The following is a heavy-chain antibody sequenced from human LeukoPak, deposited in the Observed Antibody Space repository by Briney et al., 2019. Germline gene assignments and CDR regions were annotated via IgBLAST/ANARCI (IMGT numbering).Heavy chain of an antibody. D-gene: IGHD6-19*01. J-gene: IGHJ3*02. CDR3: ARNPMYSSGWYLDAFDI. V-gene: IGHV3-21*01. CDR2: ISSSSSYI. Sequence: GGSLRLSCAASGFTFSSYSMNWVRQAPGKGLEWVSSISSSSSYIYYADSVKGRFTISRDNAKNSLYLQMNSLRAEDTAVYYCARNPMYSSGWYLDAFDIWGQRTMVTVSS. CDR1: GFTFSSYS.